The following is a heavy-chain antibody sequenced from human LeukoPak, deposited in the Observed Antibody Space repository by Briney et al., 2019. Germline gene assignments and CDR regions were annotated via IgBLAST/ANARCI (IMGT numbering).Heavy chain of an antibody. Sequence: SETLSLTCAVSGGSISSGGYSWSWIRQPPGKGLEWIGYIYHSGSTYYNPSLKSRVTISVDRSKNQFSLKLSSVTAADTAVYYCARAIEKAAAASFEYWGQGNLVTVSS. CDR1: GGSISSGGYS. CDR3: ARAIEKAAAASFEY. V-gene: IGHV4-30-2*01. J-gene: IGHJ4*02. CDR2: IYHSGST. D-gene: IGHD6-13*01.